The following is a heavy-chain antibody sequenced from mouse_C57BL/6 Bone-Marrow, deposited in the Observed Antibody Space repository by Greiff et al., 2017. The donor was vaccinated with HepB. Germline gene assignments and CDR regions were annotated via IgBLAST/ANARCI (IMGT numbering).Heavy chain of an antibody. J-gene: IGHJ3*01. CDR3: ARSEGITTVVAPFAY. V-gene: IGHV1-22*01. CDR1: GYTFTDYN. D-gene: IGHD1-1*01. CDR2: INPNNGGT. Sequence: VQLQQSGPELVKPGASVKMSCKASGYTFTDYNMHWVKQSHGKSLEWIGYINPNNGGTSYNQKFKGKATLTVNKSSSTAYMELRSLTSEDSAVYYCARSEGITTVVAPFAYWGQGTLVTVSA.